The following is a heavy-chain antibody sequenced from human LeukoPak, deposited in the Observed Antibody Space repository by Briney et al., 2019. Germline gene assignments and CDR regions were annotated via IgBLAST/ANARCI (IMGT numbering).Heavy chain of an antibody. CDR2: IYYSGNT. J-gene: IGHJ6*02. CDR1: GASISSGGYY. Sequence: PSETLSLTCTVSGASISSGGYYWRWIRQPPGKGPDWIANIYYSGNTYFNPSLKSRLTILVDTSKNQFSLKLTSVTAADTAVYYCARGGSDKKYCMDLWGPGAPVTVSS. D-gene: IGHD1-26*01. CDR3: ARGGSDKKYCMDL. V-gene: IGHV4-31*03.